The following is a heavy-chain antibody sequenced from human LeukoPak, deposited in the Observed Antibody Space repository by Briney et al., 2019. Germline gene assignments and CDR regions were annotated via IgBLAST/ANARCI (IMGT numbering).Heavy chain of an antibody. CDR3: ARANPLVGATAAEYFQH. J-gene: IGHJ1*01. V-gene: IGHV1-2*02. D-gene: IGHD1-26*01. CDR1: GYTLTDCY. CDR2: INPNSGGT. Sequence: EASVKVSCKASGYTLTDCYIHWVRQAPGQGLEWMGWINPNSGGTNYAQKFQGRVTMTRDTSISTAYMELSRLRSDDTAVYYCARANPLVGATAAEYFQHWGQGTLVTVSS.